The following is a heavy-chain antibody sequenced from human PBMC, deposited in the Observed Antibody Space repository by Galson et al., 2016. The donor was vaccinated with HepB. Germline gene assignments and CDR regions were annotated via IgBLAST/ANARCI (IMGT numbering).Heavy chain of an antibody. CDR3: AKDTRGYSSD. V-gene: IGHV3-23*01. CDR1: GSTFSSYA. CDR2: ITGGGSPT. J-gene: IGHJ4*02. D-gene: IGHD3-22*01. Sequence: SLRLSCAASGSTFSSYAMSWVRQAPGKGLEWVSLITGGGSPTHYADSVKGRFTISRDNSKSTLYLQMNSLTGEDTAVYYCAKDTRGYSSDWGQGTLVTVSP.